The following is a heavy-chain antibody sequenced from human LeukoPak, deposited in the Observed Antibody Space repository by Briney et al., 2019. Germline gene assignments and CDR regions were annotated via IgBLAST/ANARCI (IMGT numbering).Heavy chain of an antibody. CDR3: ARSYGSGSYYYFDY. D-gene: IGHD3-10*01. CDR2: ISSSSSYI. Sequence: GGSLRLSCAASGFTFSSYIMNWVRQAPGKGLEWVSSISSSSSYIYYADSVKGRFTISRDNAKNSLYLQMNSLRAEDTAVYYCARSYGSGSYYYFDYWGQGTLVTVSS. J-gene: IGHJ4*02. CDR1: GFTFSSYI. V-gene: IGHV3-21*01.